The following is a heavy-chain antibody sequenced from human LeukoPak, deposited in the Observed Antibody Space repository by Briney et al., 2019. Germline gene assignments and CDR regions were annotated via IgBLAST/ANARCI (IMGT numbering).Heavy chain of an antibody. CDR1: GGSISSYY. D-gene: IGHD2-15*01. Sequence: SETLSLTCTVSGGSISSYYWSWIRQPPGKGLEWIGYIYYSGSTNYNPSLKSRVTISVDTSKNQFSLKLSSVTAADTAVYYCAVVVAATPHYYYYYMDVWGKGTTVTVSS. CDR2: IYYSGST. J-gene: IGHJ6*03. CDR3: AVVVAATPHYYYYYMDV. V-gene: IGHV4-59*12.